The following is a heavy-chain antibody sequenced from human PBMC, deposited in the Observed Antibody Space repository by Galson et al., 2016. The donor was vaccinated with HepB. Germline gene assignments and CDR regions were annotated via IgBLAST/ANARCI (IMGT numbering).Heavy chain of an antibody. Sequence: SLRLSCAASGFTFSRYGMHWVRQAPGKGLEWVAVISYDGSNKYYEDSVKDRFTISRDNSKNTLYLQMNSLRAEDTAVYYCAKDSYYDILTGPTYYYYGMDVWGQGTTVTVSS. V-gene: IGHV3-30*18. CDR3: AKDSYYDILTGPTYYYYGMDV. J-gene: IGHJ6*02. CDR1: GFTFSRYG. CDR2: ISYDGSNK. D-gene: IGHD3-9*01.